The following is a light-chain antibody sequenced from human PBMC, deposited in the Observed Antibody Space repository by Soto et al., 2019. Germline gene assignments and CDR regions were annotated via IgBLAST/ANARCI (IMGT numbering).Light chain of an antibody. CDR1: SSDVGGYNY. J-gene: IGLJ2*01. CDR2: DVS. CDR3: CSSTTSSTVL. V-gene: IGLV2-14*03. Sequence: QSALTQPASVSGSPGQSITISCTGTSSDVGGYNYVSWYQQHPGKAPKLMIYDVSNRPSGVSNRFSGSKSGNTASLTISGLQAEDEADYYCCSSTTSSTVLFGGGTKVTVL.